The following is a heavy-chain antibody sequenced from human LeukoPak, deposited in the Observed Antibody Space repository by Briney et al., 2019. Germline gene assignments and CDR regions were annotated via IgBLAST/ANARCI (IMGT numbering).Heavy chain of an antibody. J-gene: IGHJ4*02. CDR1: GFTFSSYS. CDR2: ISSSSSYI. Sequence: GGSLRLSCAASGFTFSSYSMNWVRQAPGKGLEWVSSISSSSSYIYYADSVKGRFTISRDNAKNSLYLQMNSLRAEDTAVHYCARDSEVTTVVTPGFDYWGQGTLVTVSS. CDR3: ARDSEVTTVVTPGFDY. V-gene: IGHV3-21*01. D-gene: IGHD4-23*01.